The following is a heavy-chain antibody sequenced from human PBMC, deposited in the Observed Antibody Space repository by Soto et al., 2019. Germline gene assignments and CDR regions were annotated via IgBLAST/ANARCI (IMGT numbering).Heavy chain of an antibody. V-gene: IGHV4-59*01. D-gene: IGHD3-3*01. CDR2: IYYTGIT. Sequence: SETLSLTCSVSGGSITDNYWTWIRQSPWKGLEWVGYIYYTGITNYNPSLKRRVTISLDRSKNQFSLKLDSVTAADTAVYYCARALDYDFWGGRNWFDPWGQGTLVTVSS. CDR1: GGSITDNY. CDR3: ARALDYDFWGGRNWFDP. J-gene: IGHJ5*02.